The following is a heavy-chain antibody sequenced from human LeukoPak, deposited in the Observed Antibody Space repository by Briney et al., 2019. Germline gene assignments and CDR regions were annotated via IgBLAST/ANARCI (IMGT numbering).Heavy chain of an antibody. Sequence: SQTLSLTCALSGDSVSSNSVAWNWIRQSPSRGLEWLTRTYYRSKWYNDYAVSVKSRITINPDTSKNQLSLQLNSVTPEDTAVYYCARESQDAFDIWGQGTMVTVSS. V-gene: IGHV6-1*01. CDR3: ARESQDAFDI. J-gene: IGHJ3*02. CDR1: GDSVSSNSVA. CDR2: TYYRSKWYN.